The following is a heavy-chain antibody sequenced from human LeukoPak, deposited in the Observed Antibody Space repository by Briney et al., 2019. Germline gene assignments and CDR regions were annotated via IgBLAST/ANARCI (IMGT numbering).Heavy chain of an antibody. J-gene: IGHJ6*03. CDR2: IYTRGST. D-gene: IGHD6-19*01. Sequence: SETLSLTCTVSGGSIGSGSYYWSWIRQPAGKGLEWIGRIYTRGSTNYNPSLKSRVTISVDTSKNQFSLKLSSVTAADTAVYYCARQEVAGMGHYYHQYMDVWGKGTTVTISS. CDR1: GGSIGSGSYY. CDR3: ARQEVAGMGHYYHQYMDV. V-gene: IGHV4-61*02.